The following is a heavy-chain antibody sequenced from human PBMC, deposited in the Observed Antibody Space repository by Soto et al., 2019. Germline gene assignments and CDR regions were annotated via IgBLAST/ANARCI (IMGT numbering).Heavy chain of an antibody. Sequence: PGGSLRLSCAASGFTFRNYGMNWVRQAPGKGLEWVSYIGVGSSTKYYADSVKGRFTISRDNAKNSLYLQMNSLRAEDTAVYYCARDLVGATTEYFQHWGQGTLVTVSS. J-gene: IGHJ1*01. D-gene: IGHD1-26*01. CDR1: GFTFRNYG. V-gene: IGHV3-48*01. CDR2: IGVGSSTK. CDR3: ARDLVGATTEYFQH.